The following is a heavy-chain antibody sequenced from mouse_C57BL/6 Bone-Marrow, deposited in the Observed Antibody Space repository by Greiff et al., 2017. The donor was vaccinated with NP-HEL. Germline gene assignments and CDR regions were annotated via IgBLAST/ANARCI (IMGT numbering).Heavy chain of an antibody. V-gene: IGHV1-55*01. CDR2: IYPGSGST. D-gene: IGHD3-2*02. CDR3: ASGRQLRLRSWFAY. CDR1: GYTFTSYW. J-gene: IGHJ3*01. Sequence: QVQLKQPGAELVKPGASVKMSCKASGYTFTSYWITWVKQRPGQGLEWIGDIYPGSGSTNYNEKFKSKATLTVDTSSSTAYMQLSSLTSEDSAVYYCASGRQLRLRSWFAYWGQGTLVTVSA.